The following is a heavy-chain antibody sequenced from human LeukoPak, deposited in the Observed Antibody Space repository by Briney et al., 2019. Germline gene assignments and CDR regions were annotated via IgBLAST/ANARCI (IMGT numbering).Heavy chain of an antibody. J-gene: IGHJ3*02. V-gene: IGHV4-59*01. CDR2: IYNSGST. Sequence: SETLSLTCTVSGGSISSYYWSWIRQPPGKGLEWIGYIYNSGSTNYNPSLKSRVTISVDTSKNQFSLKLSSVTAADTAVYYCARGVGATTRMAFDIWGQGTMVTVSS. D-gene: IGHD1-26*01. CDR3: ARGVGATTRMAFDI. CDR1: GGSISSYY.